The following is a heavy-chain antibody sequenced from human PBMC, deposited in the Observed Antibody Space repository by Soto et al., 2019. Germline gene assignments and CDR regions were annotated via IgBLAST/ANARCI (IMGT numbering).Heavy chain of an antibody. CDR3: ARGPDRAYSSSWYGGISGFDP. CDR1: GGSISSGGYY. V-gene: IGHV4-31*03. Sequence: QVQLQESGPGLVKPSQTLSLTCTVSGGSISSGGYYWSWIRQHPGKGLEWIGYIYYSGSTYYNPSLKSRVTISVDTSKNQFSLKLSSVTAADTAVYYCARGPDRAYSSSWYGGISGFDPWGQGTLVTVSS. J-gene: IGHJ5*02. D-gene: IGHD6-13*01. CDR2: IYYSGST.